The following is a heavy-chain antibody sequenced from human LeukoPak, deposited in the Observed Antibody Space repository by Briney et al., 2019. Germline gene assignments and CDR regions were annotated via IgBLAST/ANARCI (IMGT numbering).Heavy chain of an antibody. CDR2: SYYSGST. V-gene: IGHV4-39*01. D-gene: IGHD3-10*01. CDR1: GFSIRSNSYY. J-gene: IGHJ4*02. CDR3: ARQEGVSYFSSGSYFDS. Sequence: SETLSLTCTISGFSIRSNSYYWGWIRQPPGKGREWIGSSYYSGSTYYSPSLQSRVTISVDSSKNHFSLKLSSVTAADTAVYHCARQEGVSYFSSGSYFDSWGQGALVTVSS.